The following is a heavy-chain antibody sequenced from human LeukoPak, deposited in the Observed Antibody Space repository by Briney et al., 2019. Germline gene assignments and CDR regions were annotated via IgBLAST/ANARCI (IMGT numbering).Heavy chain of an antibody. D-gene: IGHD6-19*01. Sequence: SETLSLTCAVYGGSFSGHYWSWIRQLPGKGLEWIGEINHSGSTNYNPSLKSRVTISVDTSKNQFSLKLSSVTAADTAVYYCARHSSGWVGDYWGQGTLVTVSS. V-gene: IGHV4-34*01. J-gene: IGHJ4*02. CDR1: GGSFSGHY. CDR2: INHSGST. CDR3: ARHSSGWVGDY.